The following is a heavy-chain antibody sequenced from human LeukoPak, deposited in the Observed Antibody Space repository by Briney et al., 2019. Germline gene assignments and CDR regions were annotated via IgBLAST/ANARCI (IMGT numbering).Heavy chain of an antibody. V-gene: IGHV3-66*01. CDR1: GFTVSSNF. CDR2: IYSGGST. CDR3: ARDRLIVVRLFDY. J-gene: IGHJ4*02. Sequence: PGGSLRLSCAASGFTVSSNFMSWVRQAPGKGLEWVSVIYSGGSTYYADSVKGRLTISRDNSKNTLYLQMNSLRVEDTAVYYCARDRLIVVRLFDYWGQGTLVTVSS. D-gene: IGHD3-22*01.